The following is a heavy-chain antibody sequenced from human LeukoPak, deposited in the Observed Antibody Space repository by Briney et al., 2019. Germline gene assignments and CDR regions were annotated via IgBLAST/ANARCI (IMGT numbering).Heavy chain of an antibody. J-gene: IGHJ4*02. CDR3: AKTPGDVRWEPQMDDFDY. V-gene: IGHV3-30*18. CDR2: ISYDGSNK. D-gene: IGHD1-26*01. CDR1: GFTFSSYG. Sequence: GGSLRLSCAASGFTFSSYGMHWVRQARGKGVEWVAVISYDGSNKYYADSVKGRFTISRDNSKNTLYLQMNSLRAEDTAVYYCAKTPGDVRWEPQMDDFDYWGQGTLVTVSS.